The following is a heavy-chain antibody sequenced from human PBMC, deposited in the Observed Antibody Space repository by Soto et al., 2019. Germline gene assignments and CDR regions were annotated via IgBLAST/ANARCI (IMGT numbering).Heavy chain of an antibody. Sequence: PGGSLRFSCVGSVFTFSDSFMALVSQGPGKGLEWLSVMSVDGRTRYALSVTGRFTISRDSSNTTVSLQMNSLTTEPTAAYYCAKAGWGGDYYYGLEGWGKGTKVTVSS. CDR1: VFTFSDSF. CDR3: AKAGWGGDYYYGLEG. V-gene: IGHV3-66*02. D-gene: IGHD2-21*01. J-gene: IGHJ6*04. CDR2: MSVDGRT.